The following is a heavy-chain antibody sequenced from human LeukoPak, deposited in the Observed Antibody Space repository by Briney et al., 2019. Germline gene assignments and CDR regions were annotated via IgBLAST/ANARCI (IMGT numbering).Heavy chain of an antibody. Sequence: SETLSLTCAVYGGSFSGYYWSWIRQPPGKGLEWIGEINHSVSTNYNPSLKSRVTISVDTSKNQFSLKLSSVTAADTAVYYCARGSSDSSGYYLHHWGQGTLVTVSS. CDR1: GGSFSGYY. CDR2: INHSVST. V-gene: IGHV4-34*01. J-gene: IGHJ1*01. D-gene: IGHD3-22*01. CDR3: ARGSSDSSGYYLHH.